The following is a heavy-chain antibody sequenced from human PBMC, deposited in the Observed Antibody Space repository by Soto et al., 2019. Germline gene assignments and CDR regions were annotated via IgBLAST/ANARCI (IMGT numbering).Heavy chain of an antibody. CDR2: MSADGSKK. Sequence: QVQLVESGGGVVQPGRSLRLSCAVSGFTFSSYGMHWVRQAPGKGLEWVAVMSADGSKKYYPDSVKGRFTISRDVSKNTLYLQVHSLRAEDTAVYYCAKDGGRGWGGDCPPNDWGQGTLVTVSS. J-gene: IGHJ4*02. V-gene: IGHV3-30*18. CDR3: AKDGGRGWGGDCPPND. CDR1: GFTFSSYG. D-gene: IGHD2-21*02.